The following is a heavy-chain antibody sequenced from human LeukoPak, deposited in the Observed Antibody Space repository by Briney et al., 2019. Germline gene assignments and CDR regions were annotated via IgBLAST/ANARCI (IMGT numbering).Heavy chain of an antibody. CDR1: GFTFRGYW. V-gene: IGHV3-74*01. J-gene: IGHJ3*02. CDR3: ASGGRVGDSFDI. D-gene: IGHD2-15*01. CDR2: INSDGSTP. Sequence: GGSLRLSCAASGFTFRGYWMYWVRQVPGKGLVWVSRINSDGSTPAYADSVKGRFTISRDNAKNTLYLEMNSLRVEDTAIYYCASGGRVGDSFDIWGQGTMVTVSS.